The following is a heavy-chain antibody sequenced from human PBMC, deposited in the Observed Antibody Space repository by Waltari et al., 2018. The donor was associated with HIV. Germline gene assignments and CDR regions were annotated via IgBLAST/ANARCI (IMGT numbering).Heavy chain of an antibody. CDR1: GFTFGPYP. J-gene: IGHJ4*02. Sequence: EVPLLESGGGLVQPGGSLRLSCAASGFTFGPYPMPWVRQAPGKGLEWVSTIGPTTYYADSVKGRFTVSRDNSKNTLYLQMNSLRAEDTAVYYCAKGRDYGGNSPCDYWGQGTLLTVSS. V-gene: IGHV3-23*01. D-gene: IGHD4-17*01. CDR3: AKGRDYGGNSPCDY. CDR2: IGPTT.